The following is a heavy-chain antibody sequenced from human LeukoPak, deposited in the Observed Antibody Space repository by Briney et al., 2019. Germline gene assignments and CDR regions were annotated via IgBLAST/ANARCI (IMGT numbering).Heavy chain of an antibody. J-gene: IGHJ4*02. V-gene: IGHV5-51*01. D-gene: IGHD2-15*01. CDR2: IYPGESDT. CDR3: ARGVSEGSSGRRSDY. Sequence: GGSLTISCKASGYPFFSLCIGWGRQVPRKGLEWMGMIYPGESDTRYRPSFQGQVTISADKSISTAYLQWRSMKASDTAMSDCARGVSEGSSGRRSDYWGQGHLITVSS. CDR1: GYPFFSLC.